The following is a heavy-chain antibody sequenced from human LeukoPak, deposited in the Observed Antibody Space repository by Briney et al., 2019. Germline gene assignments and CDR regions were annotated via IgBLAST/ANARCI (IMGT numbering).Heavy chain of an antibody. Sequence: ASVKVSCKTSGYIFTSYDINWVRQATGQGLEWMGWMDPNTGNSGYAQKFQGRVTLTRNTSISTAYMELSSLTSEDTAVYYCARNGWNYANWFDPWGQGTLVTVSS. CDR3: ARNGWNYANWFDP. D-gene: IGHD1-7*01. V-gene: IGHV1-8*03. CDR2: MDPNTGNS. J-gene: IGHJ5*02. CDR1: GYIFTSYD.